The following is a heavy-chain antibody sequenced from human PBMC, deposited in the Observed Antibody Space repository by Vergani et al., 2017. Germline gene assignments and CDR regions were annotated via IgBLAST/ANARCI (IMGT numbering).Heavy chain of an antibody. CDR3: AGGLTYYYGSGSFSGMDV. CDR1: GFTFSSYS. Sequence: EVQLVESGGGLVKPGGSLRLSCAASGFTFSSYSMNWVRQAPGKGLEWVTSIISSSSYIYYADSVKGRFTISRDKAKNSLYKQMHSLRAEDTAVYYCAGGLTYYYGSGSFSGMDVWGQGTTVTVSS. V-gene: IGHV3-21*01. CDR2: IISSSSYI. J-gene: IGHJ6*02. D-gene: IGHD3-10*01.